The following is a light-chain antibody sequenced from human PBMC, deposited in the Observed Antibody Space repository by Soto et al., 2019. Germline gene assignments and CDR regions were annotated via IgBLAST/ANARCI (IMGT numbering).Light chain of an antibody. J-gene: IGLJ1*01. CDR2: DVS. CDR3: SSYSTSTTRV. Sequence: QSALTQPASVSGSPGQSITISCTGTSSDVGDYNYVSWYQQHPGKAPKLMIYDVSNRPSGVSNRFSGSKSGSTASLTISGLQAEDGADYYCSSYSTSTTRVFGPGTKLTVL. CDR1: SSDVGDYNY. V-gene: IGLV2-14*01.